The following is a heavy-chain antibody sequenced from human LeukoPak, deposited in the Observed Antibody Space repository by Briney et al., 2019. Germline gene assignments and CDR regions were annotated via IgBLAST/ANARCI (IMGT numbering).Heavy chain of an antibody. V-gene: IGHV1-2*02. J-gene: IGHJ3*02. CDR1: GYTFTGYY. CDR3: ARTMVVRGVFDAFDI. CDR2: INPNSGGT. D-gene: IGHD3-10*01. Sequence: ASVKVSCKASGYTFTGYYIHWVRQAPGQGLEWMGWINPNSGGTNYAQKFQGRVTMTRDTSISTAYMELSRLRSDDTAVYYCARTMVVRGVFDAFDIWGQGTMVTVSS.